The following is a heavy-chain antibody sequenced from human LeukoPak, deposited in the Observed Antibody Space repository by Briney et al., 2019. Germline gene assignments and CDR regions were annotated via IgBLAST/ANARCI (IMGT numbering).Heavy chain of an antibody. Sequence: SETLSLTCAVYGGSFSGYYWSWIRQPPGKGLEWIGEINHSGSTNYNPSLKSRVTISVDTSKNQFSLKLSSVTAADAAVYYCARHIAAADYWGQGTLVTVSS. CDR1: GGSFSGYY. CDR2: INHSGST. J-gene: IGHJ4*02. D-gene: IGHD6-13*01. CDR3: ARHIAAADY. V-gene: IGHV4-34*01.